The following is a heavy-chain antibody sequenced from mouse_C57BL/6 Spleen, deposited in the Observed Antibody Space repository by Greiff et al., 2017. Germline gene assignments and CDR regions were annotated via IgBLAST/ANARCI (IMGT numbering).Heavy chain of an antibody. CDR3: ARSGDYGAWFAY. D-gene: IGHD1-1*01. Sequence: QVQLKQSGAELVRPGTSVKVSCKASGYAFTNYLLEWVKQRPGQGLEWIGVINPGSGGTNYNEKFKGKATLTADKSSSTAYMQLSSLTSEDSAVYFCARSGDYGAWFAYWGQGTLVTVSA. CDR2: INPGSGGT. V-gene: IGHV1-54*01. J-gene: IGHJ3*01. CDR1: GYAFTNYL.